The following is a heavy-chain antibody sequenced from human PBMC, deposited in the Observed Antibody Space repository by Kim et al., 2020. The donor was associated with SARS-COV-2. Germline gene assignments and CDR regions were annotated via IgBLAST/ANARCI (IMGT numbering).Heavy chain of an antibody. CDR1: GYTFTSYG. D-gene: IGHD6-6*01. CDR3: AREGVSIAARTNRMDV. J-gene: IGHJ6*02. Sequence: ASVKVSCKASGYTFTSYGISWVRQAPGQGLEWMGWISAYNGNTNYAQKLQGRVTMTTDTSTSTAYMELRSLRSDDTAVYYCAREGVSIAARTNRMDVWGQGTTVTVSS. V-gene: IGHV1-18*01. CDR2: ISAYNGNT.